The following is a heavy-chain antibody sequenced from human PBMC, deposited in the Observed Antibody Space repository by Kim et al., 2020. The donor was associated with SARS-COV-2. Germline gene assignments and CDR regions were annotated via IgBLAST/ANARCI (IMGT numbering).Heavy chain of an antibody. CDR1: GFTFSSHS. D-gene: IGHD6-13*01. V-gene: IGHV3-30*04. CDR2: ITYDGTNQ. J-gene: IGHJ4*02. Sequence: GGSLRLSCAASGFTFSSHSMHWVRQAPGKGLEWVAVITYDGTNQYYADSVKGRFTISRDNSKNTLYLQINSLRAEDTAVYYCATYSSSWSAFDYWGQGTLVTVSS. CDR3: ATYSSSWSAFDY.